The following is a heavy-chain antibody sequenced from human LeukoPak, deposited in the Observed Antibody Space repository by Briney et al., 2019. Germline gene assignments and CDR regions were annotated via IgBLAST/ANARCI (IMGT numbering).Heavy chain of an antibody. CDR2: IKEDGSEK. V-gene: IGHV3-7*01. D-gene: IGHD3-22*01. Sequence: GGSLRLSCAASGFTFSNYWMRWVRQAPGKGLEWVANIKEDGSEKYYVDSVKGRFTISRDNANNSLYLQMNGLRADDTAVYYCARHYDSTGYYTTPSFDYWGQGTLVTVSS. J-gene: IGHJ4*02. CDR3: ARHYDSTGYYTTPSFDY. CDR1: GFTFSNYW.